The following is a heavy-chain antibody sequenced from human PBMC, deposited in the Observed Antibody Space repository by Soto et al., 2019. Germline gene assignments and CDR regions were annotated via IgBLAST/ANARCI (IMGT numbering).Heavy chain of an antibody. CDR2: IIPVFGLV. CDR3: AGGRIVVVGSRAYYGMDV. V-gene: IGHV1-69*01. CDR1: GGTPSNSA. D-gene: IGHD3-22*01. J-gene: IGHJ6*02. Sequence: QVHLLLQSGAEVKKPVPSVKVSCKASGGTPSNSAISWVRQAPGQGLEWMGCIIPVFGLVKYAQNFQGRVTITADESTNTAYMELSSLRPEDTAVYYCAGGRIVVVGSRAYYGMDVWGQGTTVTVSS.